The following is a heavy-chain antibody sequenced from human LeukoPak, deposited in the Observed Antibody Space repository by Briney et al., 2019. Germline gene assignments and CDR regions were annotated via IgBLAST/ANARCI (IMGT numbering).Heavy chain of an antibody. Sequence: GESLKISCKSSGYSFASYWIAWVRQMPGKRLEWMGVIYPGDSDTGYSPSFQGQVTISADKSISTAYLQWSSLKASDTAIYYCARFLSQRLSPFDYWGQGTLVTVSS. D-gene: IGHD6-25*01. CDR3: ARFLSQRLSPFDY. V-gene: IGHV5-51*01. J-gene: IGHJ4*02. CDR2: IYPGDSDT. CDR1: GYSFASYW.